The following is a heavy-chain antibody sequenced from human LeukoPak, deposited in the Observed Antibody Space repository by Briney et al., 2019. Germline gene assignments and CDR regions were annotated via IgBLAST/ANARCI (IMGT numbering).Heavy chain of an antibody. CDR3: ARDPRLTIDAFDI. Sequence: SETLSLTCTVSGYSISSGYYWGWIRQPPGKGLEWIGSIYHSGSTYYNPSLKSRVTISVDTSKNQFSLKLSSVTAADTAVYYCARDPRLTIDAFDIWGQGTMVTVSS. V-gene: IGHV4-38-2*02. CDR1: GYSISSGYY. D-gene: IGHD3-3*01. J-gene: IGHJ3*02. CDR2: IYHSGST.